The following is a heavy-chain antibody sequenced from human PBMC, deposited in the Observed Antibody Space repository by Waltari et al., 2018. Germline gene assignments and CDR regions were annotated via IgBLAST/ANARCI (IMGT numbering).Heavy chain of an antibody. CDR3: ARQVAPGHSTSWYFDS. Sequence: QVQLQESGPGLVRPSASLSPACGVSGGSIRSYCSAGAWVRQPPGKGLEWIASVSYSAPSYYNPSLSSRLSAFVDTSKNQVSLRLSSVTAADTARYFCARQVAPGHSTSWYFDSWGRGTLVTVFS. J-gene: IGHJ4*02. D-gene: IGHD6-13*01. V-gene: IGHV4-39*01. CDR1: GGSIRSYCSA. CDR2: VSYSAPS.